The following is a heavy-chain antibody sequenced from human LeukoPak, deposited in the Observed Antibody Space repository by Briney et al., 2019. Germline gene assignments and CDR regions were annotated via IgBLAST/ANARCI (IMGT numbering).Heavy chain of an antibody. CDR2: ISSSGSTI. J-gene: IGHJ3*02. Sequence: GGSLRLSCAASGFTFSSYEMHWVRQAPGKGLEWVSYISSSGSTIYYADSVKGRFTISRDNAKNSLYLQMNSLRAEDTAVYYCARGHYDSTRAFDIWGQGTMVTVS. V-gene: IGHV3-48*03. CDR1: GFTFSSYE. CDR3: ARGHYDSTRAFDI. D-gene: IGHD3-22*01.